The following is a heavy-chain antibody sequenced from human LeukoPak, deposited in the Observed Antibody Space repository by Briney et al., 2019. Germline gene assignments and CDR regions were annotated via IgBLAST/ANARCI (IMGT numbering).Heavy chain of an antibody. D-gene: IGHD6-13*01. CDR3: ARDRSYSSSWLAGLYAFDI. J-gene: IGHJ3*02. Sequence: SETLSLTCTVSGGSISSYYWSWIRQPAGKGLEWIGRIYTSGSTNYNPSLKSRVTMPVDTSKNQFSLKLSSVTAADTAVYYCARDRSYSSSWLAGLYAFDIWGQGTMVTVSS. V-gene: IGHV4-4*07. CDR2: IYTSGST. CDR1: GGSISSYY.